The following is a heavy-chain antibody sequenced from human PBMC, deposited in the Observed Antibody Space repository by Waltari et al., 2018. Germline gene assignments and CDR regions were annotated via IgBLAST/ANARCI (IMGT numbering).Heavy chain of an antibody. CDR3: ARGSGASGYYYYYGMDV. CDR1: GYTFTGHY. Sequence: QVQLVQSGAEVKKPGASVKVSCQASGYTFTGHYMHWVRQAPGPGLEWMGRINPNSGGTNYAQKFQGRVTMTRDTSISTAYMELSRLRSDDTAVYYCARGSGASGYYYYYGMDVWGQGTTVTVSS. J-gene: IGHJ6*02. D-gene: IGHD3-10*01. V-gene: IGHV1-2*06. CDR2: INPNSGGT.